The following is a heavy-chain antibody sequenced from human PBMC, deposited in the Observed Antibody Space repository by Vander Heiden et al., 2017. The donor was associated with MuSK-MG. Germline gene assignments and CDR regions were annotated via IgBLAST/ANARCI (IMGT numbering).Heavy chain of an antibody. V-gene: IGHV4-61*02. Sequence: QVQLQESGPGLVKPSQTLSLTCTVSGGSISSGSYYWSWIRQPAGKGLEWIGRIYTSGSTNYNPSLKSRVTISVDTSKNQFSLKLSSVTAADTAVYYCARDPRGYYYDSSGPQYYYYYMDVWGQGTTVTVSS. J-gene: IGHJ6*03. CDR2: IYTSGST. D-gene: IGHD3-22*01. CDR1: GGSISSGSYY. CDR3: ARDPRGYYYDSSGPQYYYYYMDV.